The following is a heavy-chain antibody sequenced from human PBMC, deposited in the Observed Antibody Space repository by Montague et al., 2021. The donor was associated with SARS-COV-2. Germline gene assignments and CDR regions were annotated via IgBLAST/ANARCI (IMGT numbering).Heavy chain of an antibody. D-gene: IGHD3-10*01. CDR2: IYRSGNT. CDR1: GGSISSGYYS. V-gene: IGHV4-30-2*01. CDR3: AKCGIQTWLGVSACDLDN. Sequence: TLSLTCAVSGGSISSGYYSWSWIRQPPGKGLEWIGYIYRSGNTYYNPSLRSRVTISVDTSQNHLYLRLTSVTAADTAVYYCAKCGIQTWLGVSACDLDNWGQGTLVTVSS. J-gene: IGHJ4*03.